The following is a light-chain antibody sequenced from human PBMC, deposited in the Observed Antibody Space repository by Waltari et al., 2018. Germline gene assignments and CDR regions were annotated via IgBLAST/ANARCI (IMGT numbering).Light chain of an antibody. J-gene: IGKJ3*01. V-gene: IGKV1-33*01. CDR1: QDISNY. CDR2: DAS. Sequence: DIQMTQSPSSLSASVGDRVTITCQASQDISNYFNWYQQKPGKAPKLLIYDASNLETGVPSMFSGSGSGTDFTFTISSLQPEDIATYYCQQYDNLALFTFGPGTKVDIK. CDR3: QQYDNLALFT.